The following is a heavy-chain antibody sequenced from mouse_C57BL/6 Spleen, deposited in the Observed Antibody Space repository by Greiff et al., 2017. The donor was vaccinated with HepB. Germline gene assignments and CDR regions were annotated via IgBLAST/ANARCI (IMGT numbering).Heavy chain of an antibody. CDR1: GFTFSDYY. CDR3: ARHGPYYFDY. Sequence: EVMLVESGGGLVQPGGSLKLSCAASGFTFSDYYMYWVRQTPEKRLEWVAYISNGGGSTYYPDTVKGRFTISRDNAKNTLYLQMSRLKSEDTAMYYCARHGPYYFDYWGQGTTLTVSS. V-gene: IGHV5-12*01. J-gene: IGHJ2*01. CDR2: ISNGGGST.